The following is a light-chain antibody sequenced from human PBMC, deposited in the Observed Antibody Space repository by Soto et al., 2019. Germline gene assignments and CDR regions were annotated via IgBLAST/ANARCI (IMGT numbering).Light chain of an antibody. V-gene: IGKV2-24*01. J-gene: IGKJ1*01. Sequence: DIVMTQTPLSSPVTLGQPASISCRSSQSLVHSDGYTYLSWLQQRPGQPPRLLIYKISNRFSGVPEKVSRRGAGADFNLKISRVEAEDVGVYFCLQGTGFPWTVGQGTKVEIK. CDR3: LQGTGFPWT. CDR2: KIS. CDR1: QSLVHSDGYTY.